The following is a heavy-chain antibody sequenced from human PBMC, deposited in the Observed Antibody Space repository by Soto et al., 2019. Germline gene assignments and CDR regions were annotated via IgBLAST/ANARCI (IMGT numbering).Heavy chain of an antibody. CDR3: ARGVGARITIFGVAYYYYMDV. CDR2: ISAHNGDT. CDR1: GYRFHNHG. J-gene: IGHJ6*03. V-gene: IGHV1-8*01. Sequence: ASVKVSRKASGYRFHNHGISWLRQAPGQRLEKMGWISAHNGDTKYAQKFQGRVTMTRNTSISTAYMELSSLRSEDTAVYYCARGVGARITIFGVAYYYYMDVWGKGTTVTVSS. D-gene: IGHD3-3*01.